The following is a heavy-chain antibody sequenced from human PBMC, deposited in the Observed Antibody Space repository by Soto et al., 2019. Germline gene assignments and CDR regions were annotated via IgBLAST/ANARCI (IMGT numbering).Heavy chain of an antibody. CDR1: GFTFRDYW. Sequence: EVQLVESGGGLVRPGGSLRLSCAVSGFTFRDYWMSWVRQAPGKGLEWVANIKQDGSDEYYVDSMKGRISISRDNAGNSLHLQMNSLRAEDTAVYFCARLDKILYSSNDFWGQGTLVTVSS. CDR2: IKQDGSDE. J-gene: IGHJ4*02. V-gene: IGHV3-7*03. CDR3: ARLDKILYSSNDF. D-gene: IGHD2-8*01.